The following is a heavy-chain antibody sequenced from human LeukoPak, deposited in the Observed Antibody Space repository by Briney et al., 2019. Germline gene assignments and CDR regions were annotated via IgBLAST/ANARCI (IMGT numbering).Heavy chain of an antibody. CDR3: AKDRRSYGGNAVFDY. V-gene: IGHV3-23*01. CDR2: ISGSGGST. Sequence: GGSLRLSCVASGFTFSSYAMSWVRQAPGKGLEWVSAISGSGGSTYYADSVKGRFTISRDNSKNTLYLQMNSLRAEDTAVYYCAKDRRSYGGNAVFDYWGQGTLVTVSS. J-gene: IGHJ4*02. D-gene: IGHD4-23*01. CDR1: GFTFSSYA.